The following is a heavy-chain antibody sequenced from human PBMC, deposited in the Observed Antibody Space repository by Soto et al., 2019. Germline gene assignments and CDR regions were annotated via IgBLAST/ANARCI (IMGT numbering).Heavy chain of an antibody. CDR1: GGSFSGYY. Sequence: QVRLQQWGAGLLKPSETLSLTCAVYGGSFSGYYWSWIRQPPGKGLEWIGEINHSGSTNYNPSLKSRVTISVDTSKNQFSLKLSSVTAADTAVYYCARGELGYCSSTSCYGVWFDPWGQGTLVTVSS. CDR3: ARGELGYCSSTSCYGVWFDP. V-gene: IGHV4-34*01. CDR2: INHSGST. J-gene: IGHJ5*02. D-gene: IGHD2-2*01.